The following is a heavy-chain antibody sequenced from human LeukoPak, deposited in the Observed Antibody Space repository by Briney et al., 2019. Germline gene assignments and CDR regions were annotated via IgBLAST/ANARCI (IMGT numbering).Heavy chain of an antibody. CDR2: IYYSGST. D-gene: IGHD6-13*01. Sequence: SETLSLTCTVSGVSISSSSYYWGWIRQPPGKGLEWIGSIYYSGSTYYNPSLKSRVTISVDTSKNQFSLKLSSVTAADTAVYYCARPGIAAASWFDPWGQGTLVTVSS. CDR3: ARPGIAAASWFDP. CDR1: GVSISSSSYY. V-gene: IGHV4-39*01. J-gene: IGHJ5*02.